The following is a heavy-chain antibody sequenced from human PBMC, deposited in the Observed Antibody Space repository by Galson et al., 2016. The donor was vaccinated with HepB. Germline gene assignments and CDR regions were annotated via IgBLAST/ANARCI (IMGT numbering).Heavy chain of an antibody. V-gene: IGHV4-59*01. Sequence: SETLSLTCSVSGVSISNYYWSWIRQPPGKGLEWIGYIFSRGSINYNPSLKSRVTISLDTSRSQFSLKVGSVTTADAAVYYCARAAIYGSVGFDIWGQGTLVTVSS. CDR2: IFSRGSI. CDR3: ARAAIYGSVGFDI. D-gene: IGHD4-17*01. J-gene: IGHJ3*02. CDR1: GVSISNYY.